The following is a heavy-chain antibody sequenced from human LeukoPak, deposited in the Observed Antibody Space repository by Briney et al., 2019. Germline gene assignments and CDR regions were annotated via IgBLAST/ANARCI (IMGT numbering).Heavy chain of an antibody. CDR1: GGSISSSSYY. CDR2: IYYSGST. V-gene: IGHV4-39*07. J-gene: IGHJ4*02. D-gene: IGHD2-21*02. Sequence: SETLSLTCTVSGGSISSSSYYWGWIRQPPGKGLEWIGSIYYSGSTYYNPSPKSRVTISVDTSKNQFSLKLSSVTAADTAVYYCAGGDEFAPDYWGQGTLVTVSS. CDR3: AGGDEFAPDY.